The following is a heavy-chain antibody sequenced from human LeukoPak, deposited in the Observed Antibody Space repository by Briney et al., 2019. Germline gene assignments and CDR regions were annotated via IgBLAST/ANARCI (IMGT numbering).Heavy chain of an antibody. D-gene: IGHD5-18*01. CDR1: GGSLSSGYYY. CDR3: ARGSYSYGNAFDY. CDR2: IYTSGST. V-gene: IGHV4-61*02. J-gene: IGHJ4*02. Sequence: PSETLSLTCTVSGGSLSSGYYYWTWIRQPAGKGLEWIGRIYTSGSTNYNPSLKSRVTISVDTSKNQFSLNLNSVTAADTAVYFCARGSYSYGNAFDYWGQGALVTVSS.